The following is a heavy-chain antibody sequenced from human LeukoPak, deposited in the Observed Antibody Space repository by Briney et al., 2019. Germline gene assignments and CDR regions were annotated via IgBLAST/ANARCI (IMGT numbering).Heavy chain of an antibody. Sequence: GRSLRLSCAASGFTFSSYGMHWVRQAPGKGLEWVAVISYDGSNKYYADSVKGRFTISRDNSKNTLYLQMNSLRAEDTAVYYCAHQGGYCSGGSCFTSPRDYWGQGTLVTVSS. CDR3: AHQGGYCSGGSCFTSPRDY. D-gene: IGHD2-15*01. V-gene: IGHV3-30*03. J-gene: IGHJ4*02. CDR1: GFTFSSYG. CDR2: ISYDGSNK.